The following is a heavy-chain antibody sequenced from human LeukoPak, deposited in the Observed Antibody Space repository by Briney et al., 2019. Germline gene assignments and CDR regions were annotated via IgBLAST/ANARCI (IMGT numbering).Heavy chain of an antibody. CDR2: ISYSGNT. V-gene: IGHV4-59*01. D-gene: IGHD3-10*01. Sequence: SETLSLTCTVSGGSISSYYWSWIRQPPGKGLEWIGYISYSGNTNYNPSLKSRVTISVDTSKNRFSLKLSSVTAADTAVYYCARAFGVRWYFDLWGRGTLVTVSS. J-gene: IGHJ2*01. CDR3: ARAFGVRWYFDL. CDR1: GGSISSYY.